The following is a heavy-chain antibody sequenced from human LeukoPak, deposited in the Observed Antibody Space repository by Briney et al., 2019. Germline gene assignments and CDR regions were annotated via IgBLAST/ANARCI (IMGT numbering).Heavy chain of an antibody. V-gene: IGHV3-21*01. CDR2: ISSSSYI. CDR1: GFTFSSYS. J-gene: IGHJ4*02. Sequence: GGSLRLSCAASGFTFSSYSMNWVRQAPGKGLEWVSSISSSSYIYYADSVKGRFTISRDNAKNSLYLQMNSLRAEDTAVYYCARRSIAVGYYFDYWGQGTLVTVSS. CDR3: ARRSIAVGYYFDY. D-gene: IGHD6-19*01.